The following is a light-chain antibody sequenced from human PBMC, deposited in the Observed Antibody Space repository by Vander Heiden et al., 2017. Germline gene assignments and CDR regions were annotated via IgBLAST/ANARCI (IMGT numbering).Light chain of an antibody. Sequence: ETVLTQSPGTLSSSPGERATLSCRASQSVSSNFFAWYQQKPGQAPRLLSYGTSNRATDIPDRFSGSGSGTDFTLTISRLEPEDFAVYYCQQYGDSSYTFGQGTKLEIK. CDR1: QSVSSNF. CDR3: QQYGDSSYT. J-gene: IGKJ2*01. CDR2: GTS. V-gene: IGKV3-20*01.